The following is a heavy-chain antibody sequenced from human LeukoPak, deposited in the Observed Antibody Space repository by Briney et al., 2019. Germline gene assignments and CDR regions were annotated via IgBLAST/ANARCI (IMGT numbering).Heavy chain of an antibody. CDR2: IWYVGSNK. J-gene: IGHJ6*02. CDR3: ARDLFRYGPTGGYYGMDV. CDR1: GFTLSSYG. Sequence: GGSLRLSCAASGFTLSSYGLNWVGQLQGRGWGGGAVIWYVGSNKYYADSVKGRFTISRDNSKNTLYLQMNSLRAEDTAVYYCARDLFRYGPTGGYYGMDVWGQGTTVTVSS. V-gene: IGHV3-33*01. D-gene: IGHD4-17*01.